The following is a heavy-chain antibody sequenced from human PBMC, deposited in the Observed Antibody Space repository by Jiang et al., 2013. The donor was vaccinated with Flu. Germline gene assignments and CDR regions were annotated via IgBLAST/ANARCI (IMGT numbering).Heavy chain of an antibody. CDR1: IHLQSSW. J-gene: IGHJ4*02. CDR3: ARDGQQLAPWSLDH. Sequence: QLVESGGAWSSLEVPETLLCSVWIHLQSSWHALGPPGSRQGASVGGFIWYDGSHEYYTDSVKGRFTISRDNSKNTLYLQMSGLRVEDTAVYYCARDGQQLAPWSLDHWGQGMLVTVSS. V-gene: IGHV3-33*01. D-gene: IGHD6-13*01. CDR2: IWYDGSHE.